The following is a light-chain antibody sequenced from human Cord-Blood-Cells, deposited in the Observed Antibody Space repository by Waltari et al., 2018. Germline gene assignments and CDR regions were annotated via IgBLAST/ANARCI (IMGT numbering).Light chain of an antibody. CDR3: QQRSNWPGYT. CDR1: QSVSSY. CDR2: DAS. J-gene: IGKJ2*01. V-gene: IGKV3-11*01. Sequence: EIVSTPSPATLSLSLGDRATLSCRASQSVSSYLTWYQQKPGQAPRLLIYDASNRATGIPARFSGSGSGTDFTLTISSLEPEDFAVYYCQQRSNWPGYTFGQGTKLEIK.